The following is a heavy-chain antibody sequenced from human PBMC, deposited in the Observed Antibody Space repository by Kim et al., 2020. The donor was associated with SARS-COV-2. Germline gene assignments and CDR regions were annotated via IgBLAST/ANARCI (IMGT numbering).Heavy chain of an antibody. Sequence: ADHVKGRFTMSGDNSKNPLYLQMNSLRAEDTAVYYCAREGAVAGTTGFDYWGPGTLVTVSS. D-gene: IGHD1-1*01. J-gene: IGHJ4*02. CDR3: AREGAVAGTTGFDY. V-gene: IGHV3-33*01.